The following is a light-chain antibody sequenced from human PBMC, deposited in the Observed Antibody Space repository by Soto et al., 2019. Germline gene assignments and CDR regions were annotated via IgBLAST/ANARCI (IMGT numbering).Light chain of an antibody. CDR1: QGISND. CDR2: AAS. CDR3: LQDYNFPYT. Sequence: AIPMTQSPSSLSASVGDRVTITCRASQGISNDLAWYQQKPGKAPKLLIYAASSLQSGVPPRFSGSGSGTDLTLTIRRLQPEDFATYFCLQDYNFPYTFGQGTKLEIK. V-gene: IGKV1-6*01. J-gene: IGKJ2*01.